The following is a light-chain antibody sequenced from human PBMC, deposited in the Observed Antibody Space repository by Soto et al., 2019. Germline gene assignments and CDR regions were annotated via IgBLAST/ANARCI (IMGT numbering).Light chain of an antibody. V-gene: IGKV4-1*01. CDR2: LAS. Sequence: DIVMTQSPDSLAVSLGERATINCKSSQSVLISSNDKNCLAWYQQRPGQPPRLLFYLASTRESGVPDRFSGSGSGTDFTLPISSLQAEDVAVYYCQQYCSLPLTFGGGTKVEIK. J-gene: IGKJ4*01. CDR1: QSVLISSNDKNC. CDR3: QQYCSLPLT.